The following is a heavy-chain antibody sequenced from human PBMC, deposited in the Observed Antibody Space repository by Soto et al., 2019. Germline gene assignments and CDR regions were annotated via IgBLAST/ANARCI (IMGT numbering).Heavy chain of an antibody. J-gene: IGHJ4*02. Sequence: GASLKISCKGSGYNFAGYWIAWVRQMPGKGLELMGIIYPSDSDTRYRPAFPGQVIISADKSMSSAYLQWSSLKASDTAMYYCARGGVSTRTLDYGGQGTLVTVSS. CDR3: ARGGVSTRTLDY. V-gene: IGHV5-51*01. CDR2: IYPSDSDT. D-gene: IGHD3-3*01. CDR1: GYNFAGYW.